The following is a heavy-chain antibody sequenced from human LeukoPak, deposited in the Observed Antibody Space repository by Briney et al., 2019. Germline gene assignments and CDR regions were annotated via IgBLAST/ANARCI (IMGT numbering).Heavy chain of an antibody. Sequence: GGSLRLSCAASGFTFGDYYMSWIRQAPGKGLEWLSYISQSSDIISHADSVKGRFTISRDNAKNSLYLQMNSLRAEDTAVYYCARGLWLGNWGQGTLVTVSS. J-gene: IGHJ4*02. CDR2: ISQSSDII. D-gene: IGHD5-12*01. CDR1: GFTFGDYY. V-gene: IGHV3-11*01. CDR3: ARGLWLGN.